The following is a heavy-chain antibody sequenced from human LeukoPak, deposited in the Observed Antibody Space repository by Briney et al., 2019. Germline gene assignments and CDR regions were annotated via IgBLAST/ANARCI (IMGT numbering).Heavy chain of an antibody. D-gene: IGHD2-2*01. CDR2: ISWNSGSI. CDR3: AKAAYCSSTSCYFDY. V-gene: IGHV3-9*03. J-gene: IGHJ4*02. Sequence: GRSLRLSCAASGFTFDDYAMHWVRQAPGKGLEWVSGISWNSGSIGYVDSVKGRFTISRDNAKNSLYLQMNSLRAEDMALYYCAKAAYCSSTSCYFDYWGQGTLVTVSS. CDR1: GFTFDDYA.